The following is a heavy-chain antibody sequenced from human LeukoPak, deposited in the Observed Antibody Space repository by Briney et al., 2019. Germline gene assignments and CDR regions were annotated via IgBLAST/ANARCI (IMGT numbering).Heavy chain of an antibody. CDR2: IHPSSGGT. V-gene: IGHV1-2*02. CDR1: GYTFTRYY. CDR3: ARPEYDSLTGPDFVY. D-gene: IGHD3/OR15-3a*01. Sequence: ASVKVSCKASGYTFTRYYMHWVRQAPGQGLEWMGWIHPSSGGTHFPQKFQGRVTMTSDTSITTAYMELSSLRSDDTAVYYCARPEYDSLTGPDFVYWGQGTLVTVSA. J-gene: IGHJ4*02.